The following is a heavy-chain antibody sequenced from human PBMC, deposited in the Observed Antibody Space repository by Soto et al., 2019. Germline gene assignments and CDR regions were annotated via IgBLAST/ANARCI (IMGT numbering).Heavy chain of an antibody. D-gene: IGHD3-16*02. CDR1: GGTFSSYA. J-gene: IGHJ3*02. Sequence: ASVKVSCKASGGTFSSYAISWVRQAPGQGLEWMGGIIPIFGTANYAQKFQGRVTITADESTSTAYMELSSLRSEDTAVYYCARVVHDYIWGSYRAAFDIWGQGTMVTVSS. V-gene: IGHV1-69*13. CDR2: IIPIFGTA. CDR3: ARVVHDYIWGSYRAAFDI.